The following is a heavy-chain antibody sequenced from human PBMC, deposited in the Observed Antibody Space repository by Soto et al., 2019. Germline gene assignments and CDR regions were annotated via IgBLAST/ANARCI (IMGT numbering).Heavy chain of an antibody. CDR3: ASHDASGWFVDY. V-gene: IGHV3-30-3*01. Sequence: QVQLVESGGGVVQPGRSLRLSCAASGFIFSSYAMHWVRQAPGKGLEWVAIISYDGSNEYYADSVKGRFTISRDNSKNALYVQMNSLGAEDTAVYCCASHDASGWFVDYWGQGTLVTVSS. J-gene: IGHJ4*02. CDR1: GFIFSSYA. D-gene: IGHD6-19*01. CDR2: ISYDGSNE.